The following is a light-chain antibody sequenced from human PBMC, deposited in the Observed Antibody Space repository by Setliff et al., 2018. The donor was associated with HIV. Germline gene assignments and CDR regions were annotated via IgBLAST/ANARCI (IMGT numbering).Light chain of an antibody. Sequence: QSVLAQPASVSGSPGQSITISCTGTSSDVGGYNLVSWYQQQPGKAPKLMIYDVTKRPSGVSNRFSGSKSGNTASLTISGLQAEDEADYHCCSYAGSSTYVFGTGTKVTVL. CDR3: CSYAGSSTYV. CDR1: SSDVGGYNL. J-gene: IGLJ1*01. CDR2: DVT. V-gene: IGLV2-23*02.